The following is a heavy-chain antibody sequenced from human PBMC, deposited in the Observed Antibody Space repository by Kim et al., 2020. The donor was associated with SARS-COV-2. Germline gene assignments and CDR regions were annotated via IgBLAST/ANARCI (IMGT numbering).Heavy chain of an antibody. V-gene: IGHV3-11*05. J-gene: IGHJ1*01. CDR2: ISSSSSYT. D-gene: IGHD6-13*01. CDR1: GFTFSDYY. CDR3: ARDMRVGAAGKRGYFQH. Sequence: GGSLRLSCAASGFTFSDYYMSWIRQAPGKGLEWVAYISSSSSYTNYADSVKGRFTTTRDNAKNPLYLQMNSRRAEDTAVYYCARDMRVGAAGKRGYFQHWGQGTLVTVSS.